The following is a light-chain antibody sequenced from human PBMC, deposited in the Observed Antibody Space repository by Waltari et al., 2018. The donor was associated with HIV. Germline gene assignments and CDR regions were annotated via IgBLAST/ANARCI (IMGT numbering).Light chain of an antibody. J-gene: IGKJ1*01. CDR1: QGISNS. Sequence: DIQMTQSPSSLSASVGDRVTITCRASQGISNSLAWYQQKPGKAPNFLLYAASRLESGVPSRFSGSGYGTDYTLTISSLQPEDFGTYYCQQYYSIPPTFGQGTKVEIK. V-gene: IGKV1-NL1*01. CDR2: AAS. CDR3: QQYYSIPPT.